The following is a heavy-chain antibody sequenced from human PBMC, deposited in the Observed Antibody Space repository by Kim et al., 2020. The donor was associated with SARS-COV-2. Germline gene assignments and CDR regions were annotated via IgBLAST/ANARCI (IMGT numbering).Heavy chain of an antibody. V-gene: IGHV3-11*04. D-gene: IGHD3-22*01. J-gene: IGHJ4*02. CDR3: AGRIWEYSGYPLFDS. Sequence: ADSVRGRFTVSRNNAKNSAFLHMNSLRIEDTAIYYCAGRIWEYSGYPLFDSWGQGTLITVSS.